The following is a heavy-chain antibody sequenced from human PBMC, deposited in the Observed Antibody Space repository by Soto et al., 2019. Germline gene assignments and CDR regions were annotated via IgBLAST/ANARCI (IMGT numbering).Heavy chain of an antibody. Sequence: PWGSLRLSCAASGFPFKSYGMHWVRQAPGKGLEWVSAIRDSGGRTYYADSVKGRFTTSRDNSKNTLYLQMNSLRAEDTAVYYCASPSRGYSYGYYYYYYGMDVWGQGTTVTGSS. CDR3: ASPSRGYSYGYYYYYYGMDV. CDR2: IRDSGGRT. J-gene: IGHJ6*02. D-gene: IGHD5-18*01. CDR1: GFPFKSYG. V-gene: IGHV3-23*01.